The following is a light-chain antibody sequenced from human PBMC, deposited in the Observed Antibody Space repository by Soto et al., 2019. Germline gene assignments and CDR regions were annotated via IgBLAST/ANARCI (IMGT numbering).Light chain of an antibody. CDR2: AAS. J-gene: IGKJ5*01. V-gene: IGKV1-39*01. CDR1: QSISSY. CDR3: QQSYSTPFT. Sequence: DIQMTQSPSTLSASVGGRVTITCRASQSISSYLNWYQQKPGKAPKLLIYAASSLQSGVSSRFSGSGSGTDFTLTISSLQPEDFATYYCQQSYSTPFTFGQGTRLDIK.